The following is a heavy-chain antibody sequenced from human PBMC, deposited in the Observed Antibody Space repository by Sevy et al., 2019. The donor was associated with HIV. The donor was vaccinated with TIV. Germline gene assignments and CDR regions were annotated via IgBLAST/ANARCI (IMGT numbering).Heavy chain of an antibody. CDR1: GFTFSDSW. V-gene: IGHV3-7*01. Sequence: GGSLRLSCAASGFTFSDSWMTWVRQGPGKGLEWVANINQAGSDKYYVDSVMGRFTISRDNAKNSLYLQMNSLRVEDTDLSCCAGGGFLSRYWGQGSLVTVSS. J-gene: IGHJ4*02. D-gene: IGHD2-15*01. CDR2: INQAGSDK. CDR3: AGGGFLSRY.